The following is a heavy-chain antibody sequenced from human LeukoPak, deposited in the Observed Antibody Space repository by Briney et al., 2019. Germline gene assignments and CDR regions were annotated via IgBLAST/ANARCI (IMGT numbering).Heavy chain of an antibody. J-gene: IGHJ3*02. D-gene: IGHD1-26*01. CDR3: ARYIVSYPHDAFDI. Sequence: SETLSLTCTVSGGSMSNYYWSWIRQPPGKGLEWIGYMYYSGSTSYNPSLKSRVTISVDTSKKQFSLKLSSVTAADTAFYYCARYIVSYPHDAFDIWGQGTMVTVSS. V-gene: IGHV4-59*01. CDR2: MYYSGST. CDR1: GGSMSNYY.